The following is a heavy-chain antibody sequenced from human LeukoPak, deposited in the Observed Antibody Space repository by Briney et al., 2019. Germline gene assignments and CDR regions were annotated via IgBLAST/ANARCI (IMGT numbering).Heavy chain of an antibody. Sequence: SETLSLTCTVSGFSISSGHYWGWVRQPPGAGLEWSGSVYQSGTTYYNPSLKSLVTTSVDMSKNQFSLRLRPVTAADTAVYYCARIFIRNGYSSYFDCWGQGTLVTVSS. V-gene: IGHV4-38-2*02. CDR1: GFSISSGHY. D-gene: IGHD5-18*01. CDR3: ARIFIRNGYSSYFDC. J-gene: IGHJ4*02. CDR2: VYQSGTT.